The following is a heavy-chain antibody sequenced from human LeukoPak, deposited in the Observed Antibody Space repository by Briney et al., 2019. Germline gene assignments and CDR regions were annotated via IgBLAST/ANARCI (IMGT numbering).Heavy chain of an antibody. Sequence: ASVKVSCKASGYTFTSYAMHWVRQAPGQRREWMGWINAGNGNTKYSQEFQGRVTITRDTSASTAYMELSSLRSEDMAVYYCARGMVRGVIGDYWGQGTLVTVSS. CDR3: ARGMVRGVIGDY. CDR1: GYTFTSYA. CDR2: INAGNGNT. J-gene: IGHJ4*02. V-gene: IGHV1-3*03. D-gene: IGHD3-10*01.